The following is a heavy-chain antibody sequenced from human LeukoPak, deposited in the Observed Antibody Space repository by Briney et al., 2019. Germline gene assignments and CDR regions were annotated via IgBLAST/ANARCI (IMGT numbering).Heavy chain of an antibody. J-gene: IGHJ4*02. CDR1: GFMFGSFS. CDR3: ARGQPDSGGHYYSWYFDY. V-gene: IGHV3-21*01. Sequence: AGGSLRLSCAASGFMFGSFSMNWVRQAPGGGLEWVSSISSSGSVTYYADSVKGRFTVSKDNARNSLHLQMNNLAVEDTATYFCARGQPDSGGHYYSWYFDYWGQGTPVTVSS. CDR2: ISSSGSVT. D-gene: IGHD3-22*01.